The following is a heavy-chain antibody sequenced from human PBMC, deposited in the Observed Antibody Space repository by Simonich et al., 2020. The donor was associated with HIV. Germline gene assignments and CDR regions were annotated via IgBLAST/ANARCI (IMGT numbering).Heavy chain of an antibody. D-gene: IGHD1-26*01. CDR1: GFTFSGYS. CDR3: ARGRGYYYFYMDV. CDR2: ITSSSSYI. V-gene: IGHV3-21*01. Sequence: EVQLVESGGGLVKPGGSLRLSCAASGFTFSGYSMNWVRQAPGKGLEWVSSITSSSSYIYYADSVKGRFTISRDNAKNSLYLQMNSLRAEDTAVYYCARGRGYYYFYMDVWGKGTTVTVSS. J-gene: IGHJ6*03.